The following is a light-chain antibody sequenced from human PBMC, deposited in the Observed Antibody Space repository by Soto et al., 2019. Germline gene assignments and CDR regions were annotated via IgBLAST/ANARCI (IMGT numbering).Light chain of an antibody. J-gene: IGKJ5*01. CDR2: GAS. CDR1: QSMTTK. CDR3: QQYNSWSPIT. Sequence: EIVMTHSPATLSVSPGEGVTLSCSSSQSMTTKLAWYQQKPGQAPRLLIYGASSRATGIPDRFSGSGSGTDFTLTISSLQSEDFAVYYCQQYNSWSPITFGQGTRLEIK. V-gene: IGKV3D-15*01.